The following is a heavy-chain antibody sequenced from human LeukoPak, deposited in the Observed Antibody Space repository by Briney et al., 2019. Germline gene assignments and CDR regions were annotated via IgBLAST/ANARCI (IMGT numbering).Heavy chain of an antibody. CDR2: INHSGST. CDR1: GGSFSGYY. D-gene: IGHD3-3*01. Sequence: PSETLSLTCAVYGGSFSGYYWSWIRQPPGKGLEWTGEINHSGSTNYNPSLKSRVTISVDTSKNQFSLKLSSVTAADTAVYYCARVDLPITIFGVVTYNWFDPWGQGTLVTVSS. J-gene: IGHJ5*02. V-gene: IGHV4-34*01. CDR3: ARVDLPITIFGVVTYNWFDP.